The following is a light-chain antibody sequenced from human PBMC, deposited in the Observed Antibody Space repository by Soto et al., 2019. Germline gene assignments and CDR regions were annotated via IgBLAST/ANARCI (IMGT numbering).Light chain of an antibody. CDR2: ASV. CDR1: QSVSSSY. Sequence: EIVLTPSPGTLSLSPGERATLSCRASQSVSSSYLAWYQQKPGQAPRLLIYASVTRATGIPDRFSGSASGTDFTLTINRLEPEDFAVYYCQLYGNSPPFGQGTRLEIK. J-gene: IGKJ5*01. V-gene: IGKV3-20*01. CDR3: QLYGNSPP.